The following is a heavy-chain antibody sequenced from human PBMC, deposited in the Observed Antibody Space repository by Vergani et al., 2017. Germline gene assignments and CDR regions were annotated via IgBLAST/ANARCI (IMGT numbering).Heavy chain of an antibody. CDR1: GFAFSRYA. CDR3: AKSGWLQHFGAHYCGS. V-gene: IGHV3-23*01. Sequence: EVQLLESGGRLVQPGGSLRLSCVASGFAFSRYAMSWVRQAPGKGLEWVSGLTASGSGISYADSVRGRFTISRDNSKNTLFLQMYSLRAEDTAVYYCAKSGWLQHFGAHYCGSWGQGSLVAVSS. J-gene: IGHJ4*02. CDR2: LTASGSGI. D-gene: IGHD5-24*01.